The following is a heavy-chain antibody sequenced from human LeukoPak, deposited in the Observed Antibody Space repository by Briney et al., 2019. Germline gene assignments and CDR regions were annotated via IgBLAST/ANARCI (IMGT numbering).Heavy chain of an antibody. CDR2: ISSSSSYI. D-gene: IGHD3-22*01. CDR3: ARCPQGVYDSSGYYYYFDY. J-gene: IGHJ4*02. Sequence: GGSLRLSCAASGFTFSSCSMNWVRQAPGKGLEWVSSISSSSSYIYYADSVKGRFTISRDNAKNSLYLQMNSLRAEDTAVYYCARCPQGVYDSSGYYYYFDYGGQEPLVTVSS. CDR1: GFTFSSCS. V-gene: IGHV3-21*01.